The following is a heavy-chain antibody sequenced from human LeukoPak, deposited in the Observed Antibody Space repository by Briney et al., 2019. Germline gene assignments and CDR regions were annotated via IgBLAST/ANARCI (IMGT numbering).Heavy chain of an antibody. CDR2: IKSSGST. CDR1: SGSIRSTSDY. Sequence: NPSETLSLTCTVSSGSIRSTSDYWGWIRQPPGKGLEWIASIKSSGSTYYNPSLKSRVTISVDPSKNQFSLKLSSVPPAATAVSYCARHILTSFCHFDYWGQGTLVTVSS. CDR3: ARHILTSFCHFDY. J-gene: IGHJ4*02. D-gene: IGHD3-9*01. V-gene: IGHV4-39*01.